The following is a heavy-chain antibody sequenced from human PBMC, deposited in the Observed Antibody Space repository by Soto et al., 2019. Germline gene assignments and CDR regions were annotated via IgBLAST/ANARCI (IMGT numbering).Heavy chain of an antibody. CDR1: GSVFTASY. J-gene: IGHJ4*02. CDR2: INPSGTSM. Sequence: QVQLVQSGAEVKKPGAPVKVSCKASGSVFTASYMHWVRQAPGQGPEWMGVINPSGTSMIYAQNFQGRVTMTRDTSTSTLYMELSSLRTEDTAVYYCVRDGGHWGDYRDWGQGTLVIVSS. V-gene: IGHV1-46*01. D-gene: IGHD3-16*01. CDR3: VRDGGHWGDYRD.